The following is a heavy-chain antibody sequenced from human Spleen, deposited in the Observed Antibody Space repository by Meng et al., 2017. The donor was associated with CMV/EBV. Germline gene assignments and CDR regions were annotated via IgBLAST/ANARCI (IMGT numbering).Heavy chain of an antibody. CDR2: ISSYNGNT. CDR1: GYSFTIFG. J-gene: IGHJ4*02. D-gene: IGHD2-2*02. CDR3: ARGGGHCSSTSCYTYDY. Sequence: ASVKVSCKTSGYSFTIFGISWVRQAPGQGLEWKGWISSYNGNTNFAQKLQGRVTMTTDTSTSTAYMELRSLRSDDTAVYYCARGGGHCSSTSCYTYDYWGQGTLVTVSS. V-gene: IGHV1-18*01.